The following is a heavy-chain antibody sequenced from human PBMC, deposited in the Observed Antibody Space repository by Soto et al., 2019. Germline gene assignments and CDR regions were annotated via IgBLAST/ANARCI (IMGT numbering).Heavy chain of an antibody. D-gene: IGHD2-8*02. CDR3: AKATATGGGAFDI. V-gene: IGHV3-23*01. Sequence: GGSLRLSCAASGFPCSSYDMSWVRPAPGKGLAWVSTILVGGSTHYPDSVKGRFTISRDNSKNTAFLQMNSLTAGDTAVYYCAKATATGGGAFDICGQGTVVTVSS. CDR2: ILVGGST. J-gene: IGHJ3*02. CDR1: GFPCSSYD.